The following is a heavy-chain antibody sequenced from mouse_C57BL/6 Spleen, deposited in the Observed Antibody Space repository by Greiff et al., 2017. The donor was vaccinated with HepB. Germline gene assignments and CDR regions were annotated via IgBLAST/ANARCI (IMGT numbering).Heavy chain of an antibody. V-gene: IGHV14-2*01. D-gene: IGHD1-1*01. Sequence: VHVKQSGAELVKPGASVKLSCTASGFNIKDYYMHWVKQRTEQGLEWIGRIDPEDGETKYAPKFQGKATITADTSSNTAYLQRSSLTSEDTAVYYCARSTTVVATRYFDVWGTGTTVTVSS. CDR3: ARSTTVVATRYFDV. CDR1: GFNIKDYY. J-gene: IGHJ1*03. CDR2: IDPEDGET.